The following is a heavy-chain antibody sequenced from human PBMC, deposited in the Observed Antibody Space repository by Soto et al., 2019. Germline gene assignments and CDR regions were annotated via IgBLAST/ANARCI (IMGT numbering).Heavy chain of an antibody. CDR3: ARAAGYSYGLFWFDP. J-gene: IGHJ5*02. CDR1: GFTVSSNY. V-gene: IGHV3-53*01. D-gene: IGHD5-18*01. CDR2: IYSGGST. Sequence: GGSLRLSCVASGFTVSSNYMSWVRQAPGKGLEWVSVIYSGGSTYYADSVKGRFTISRDNSKNTLYLQMNSLRAEDTAVYYCARAAGYSYGLFWFDPWGQGTQVTVSS.